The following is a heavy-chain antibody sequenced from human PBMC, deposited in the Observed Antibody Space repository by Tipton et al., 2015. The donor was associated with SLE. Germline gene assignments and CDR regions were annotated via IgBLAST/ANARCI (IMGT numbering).Heavy chain of an antibody. CDR1: GFTFNSYG. Sequence: RSLRLSCAASGFTFNSYGMHWVRQAPGQGLEWVAVIWYDGSNKYYADSVKGRFSISRDNSKNTLYLQMNSLRVEDTAVYYCARGTPPDSSGSDAFDIWGQGTMVTVSS. J-gene: IGHJ3*02. V-gene: IGHV3-33*01. CDR3: ARGTPPDSSGSDAFDI. CDR2: IWYDGSNK. D-gene: IGHD3-22*01.